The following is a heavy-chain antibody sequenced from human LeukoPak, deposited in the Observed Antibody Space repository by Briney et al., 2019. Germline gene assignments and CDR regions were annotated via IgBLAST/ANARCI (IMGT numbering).Heavy chain of an antibody. CDR3: ARRMPTAAGTSNWFDP. CDR1: GGSISSSSYY. CDR2: IYYSGST. V-gene: IGHV4-39*01. J-gene: IGHJ5*02. Sequence: PSETLSLTCTVSGGSISSSSYYWGWIRQPPGKGLEWIGSIYYSGSTYYNPSLKSRVTISVDTSKNQFSLKLSSVTAADTAVYYCARRMPTAAGTSNWFDPWGQGTLVTVSS. D-gene: IGHD6-13*01.